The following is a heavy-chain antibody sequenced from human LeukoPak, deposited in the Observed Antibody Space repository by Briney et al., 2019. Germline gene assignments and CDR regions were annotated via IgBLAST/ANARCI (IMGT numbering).Heavy chain of an antibody. J-gene: IGHJ5*02. D-gene: IGHD3-22*01. V-gene: IGHV1-18*01. CDR3: ARALWNFYDDSGNNRDFDP. CDR2: IGTYGGDT. Sequence: GASVKVSCKATSRISWVRQASGQGLEWMGWIGTYGGDTYYAQKFQGRITVPTDTSTSTVYMELRNLRSDDTAVYYCARALWNFYDDSGNNRDFDPWGQGTLVTVSS. CDR1: TSR.